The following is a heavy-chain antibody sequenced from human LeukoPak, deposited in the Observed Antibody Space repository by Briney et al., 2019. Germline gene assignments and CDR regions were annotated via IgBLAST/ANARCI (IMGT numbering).Heavy chain of an antibody. Sequence: ASGTLSLTCTVSGGSISSYYRSWIRQPAGKGLEWIGRIYASGSTNYSPTLKSRVTMSVDTSKNQFSLKLSSVTAADTAVYYCARVDRGDAKMDVRGKGTTVTVSS. CDR3: ARVDRGDAKMDV. D-gene: IGHD3-10*01. CDR2: IYASGST. V-gene: IGHV4-4*07. J-gene: IGHJ6*04. CDR1: GGSISSYY.